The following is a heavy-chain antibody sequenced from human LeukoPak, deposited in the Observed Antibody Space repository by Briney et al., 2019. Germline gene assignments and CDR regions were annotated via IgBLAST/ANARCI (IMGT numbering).Heavy chain of an antibody. D-gene: IGHD3-22*01. Sequence: GGSLRLSCVASGFTFSSSSMNWVRQAPGKGLEWVSSISSSSSYIYYADSVKGRFTISRDNAKNSLYLQMHSLRAEDTAVYYCARGPHYYDSSGTPPNWGQGTLVTVSS. CDR3: ARGPHYYDSSGTPPN. V-gene: IGHV3-21*01. CDR2: ISSSSSYI. CDR1: GFTFSSSS. J-gene: IGHJ4*02.